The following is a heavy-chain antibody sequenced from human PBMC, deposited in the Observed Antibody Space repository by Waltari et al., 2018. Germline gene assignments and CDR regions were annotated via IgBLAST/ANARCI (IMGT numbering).Heavy chain of an antibody. V-gene: IGHV3-23*04. D-gene: IGHD3-22*01. CDR2: ISGSGGST. Sequence: EVQLVESGGGLVQPGGSLRLSCAASGFTFSSYAMSWVRQAPGKGLEWVSAISGSGGSTYYADSVKGRFTISRDNSKNTLYLQMNSLRAEDTAVYYCAKVGDITMIVVVITVFDYWGQGTLVTVSS. CDR3: AKVGDITMIVVVITVFDY. J-gene: IGHJ4*02. CDR1: GFTFSSYA.